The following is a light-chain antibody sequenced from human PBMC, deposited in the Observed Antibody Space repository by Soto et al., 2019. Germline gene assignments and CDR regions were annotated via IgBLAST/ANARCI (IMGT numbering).Light chain of an antibody. J-gene: IGKJ5*01. CDR3: QQRSDWPPIT. Sequence: EIVLTQSPATLSLSPGERATLSCRASRTVNNYLAWYQQKPGQAPRLLIYDASIRATGIPARFSGSGSGTDFTLTISSLEPEDFAVYFCQQRSDWPPITFGQGTGVEMK. CDR1: RTVNNY. CDR2: DAS. V-gene: IGKV3-11*01.